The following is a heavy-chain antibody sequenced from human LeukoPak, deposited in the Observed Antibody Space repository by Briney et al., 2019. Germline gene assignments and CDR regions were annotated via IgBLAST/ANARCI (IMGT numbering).Heavy chain of an antibody. CDR2: INHSGST. D-gene: IGHD6-19*01. Sequence: SETLSLTCAVYGGSFGGYYWSWTRQPPGKGLEWIGEINHSGSTNYNPSLKSRVTISVDTSKNQFSLKLSSVTAADTAVYYCARGPGIAVAVDYWGQGALVTVPS. V-gene: IGHV4-34*01. CDR1: GGSFGGYY. CDR3: ARGPGIAVAVDY. J-gene: IGHJ4*02.